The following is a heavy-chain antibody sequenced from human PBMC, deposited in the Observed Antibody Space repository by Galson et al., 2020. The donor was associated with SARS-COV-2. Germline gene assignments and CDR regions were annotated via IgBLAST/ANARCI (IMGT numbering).Heavy chain of an antibody. CDR2: IFQSGNT. D-gene: IGHD6-13*01. V-gene: IGHV4-4*02. J-gene: IGHJ6*02. CDR1: GGSISSSNW. Sequence: SETLSLTCAVSGGSISSSNWWSWVRQPPGQGLEWIGEIFQSGNTNYSPSLKSRVTISLDTSKNQFSLKLSSVTAADTAVYYCAKIATAGNGMDVWGQGTTATVSS. CDR3: AKIATAGNGMDV.